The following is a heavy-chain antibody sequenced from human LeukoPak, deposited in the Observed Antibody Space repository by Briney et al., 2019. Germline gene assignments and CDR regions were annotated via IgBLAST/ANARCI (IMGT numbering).Heavy chain of an antibody. D-gene: IGHD6-13*01. Sequence: GGSLRLSCVASGFTFSSSSLNWVRQAPGKGLEGVANIKQDGSEKYYVDSVKGRFTISRDNAKNSLYLQMNSLRAEDTAVYYCAREGAAADTFDYWGQGTLVAVSS. V-gene: IGHV3-7*01. CDR1: GFTFSSSS. CDR3: AREGAAADTFDY. CDR2: IKQDGSEK. J-gene: IGHJ4*02.